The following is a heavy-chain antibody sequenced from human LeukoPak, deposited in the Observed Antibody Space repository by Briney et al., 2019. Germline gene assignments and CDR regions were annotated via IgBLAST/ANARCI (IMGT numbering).Heavy chain of an antibody. Sequence: TGGSLRLSCAASGFTFTRYSMNWVRQAQGKGLEWVSTISGGGGSTYYADSVKGRFTISRDNSKNTLYLQVNSLRAEDTAVYYCAKGGKWDVTPFDYWGQGTLVTVSS. D-gene: IGHD1-26*01. CDR3: AKGGKWDVTPFDY. CDR1: GFTFTRYS. V-gene: IGHV3-23*01. J-gene: IGHJ4*02. CDR2: ISGGGGST.